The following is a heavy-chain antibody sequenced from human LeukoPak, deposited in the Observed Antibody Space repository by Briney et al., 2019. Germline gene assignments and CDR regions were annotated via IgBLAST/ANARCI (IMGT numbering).Heavy chain of an antibody. CDR2: ISGSGGST. D-gene: IGHD6-19*01. J-gene: IGHJ4*02. CDR3: AKMPVSYSSGWSNFDY. V-gene: IGHV3-23*01. Sequence: RGSLRLSCAASGFTFSDYYMSWIRQAPGKGLEWVSGISGSGGSTYYADSVKGRFTISRDNSKNTLYLQMNSLRAEDTAVYYCAKMPVSYSSGWSNFDYWGQGNLVTVSS. CDR1: GFTFSDYY.